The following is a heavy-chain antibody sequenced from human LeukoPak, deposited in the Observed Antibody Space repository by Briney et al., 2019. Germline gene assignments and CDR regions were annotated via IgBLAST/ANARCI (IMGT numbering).Heavy chain of an antibody. CDR2: IIPIFGTA. J-gene: IGHJ4*02. V-gene: IGHV1-69*13. CDR3: ARAEVGRDSSSWNYFDY. Sequence: SVNVSCNASGGTFSIYAISWVRQAPGPGHEWRGGIIPIFGTANYAQKFLRRGTITAVETTSTAYMELSSLRTEDTAVYYCARAEVGRDSSSWNYFDYWGQGTLVTVSS. CDR1: GGTFSIYA. D-gene: IGHD6-13*01.